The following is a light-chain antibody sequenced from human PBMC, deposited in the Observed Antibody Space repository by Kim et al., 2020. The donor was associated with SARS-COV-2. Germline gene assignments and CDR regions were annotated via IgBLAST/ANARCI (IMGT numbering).Light chain of an antibody. V-gene: IGKV3-20*01. CDR1: QTISSRY. CDR3: QQYCSPWT. J-gene: IGKJ1*01. Sequence: EIVLTQSPDTLSLSPGERATLSCRASQTISSRYLAWFQQKRGQTPRLLIYGAVKRATGIPDRFSGSGSGTDFTLTISRLEPEDFAVYYCQQYCSPWTFGQGTKVDIK. CDR2: GAV.